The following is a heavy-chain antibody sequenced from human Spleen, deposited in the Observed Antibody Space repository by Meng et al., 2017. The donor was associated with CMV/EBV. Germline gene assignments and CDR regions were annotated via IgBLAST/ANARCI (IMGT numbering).Heavy chain of an antibody. J-gene: IGHJ5*02. D-gene: IGHD6-13*01. CDR2: ISGSGGST. CDR3: AKAYSSSWSNWFDP. CDR1: GFTFSGYA. Sequence: ASGFTFSGYAMSWVRQAPGKGLEWVSAISGSGGSTYYADSVKGRFTISRDNSKNTLYLQMNSLRAEDTAVYYCAKAYSSSWSNWFDPWGQGTLVTVSS. V-gene: IGHV3-23*01.